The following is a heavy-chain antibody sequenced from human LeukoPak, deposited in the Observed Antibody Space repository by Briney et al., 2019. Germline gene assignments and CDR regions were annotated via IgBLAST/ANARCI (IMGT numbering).Heavy chain of an antibody. J-gene: IGHJ4*02. CDR1: GFTFSSYA. CDR2: ISSSSSYI. CDR3: AREGVTAHPFDY. Sequence: GRSLRLSCAASGFTFSSYAMNWVRQAPGKGLEWVSSISSSSSYIYYADSVKGRFTIPRDNAKNSLYLQMNSLRAEDTAVYYCAREGVTAHPFDYWGQGTLVTVSS. D-gene: IGHD2-21*02. V-gene: IGHV3-21*01.